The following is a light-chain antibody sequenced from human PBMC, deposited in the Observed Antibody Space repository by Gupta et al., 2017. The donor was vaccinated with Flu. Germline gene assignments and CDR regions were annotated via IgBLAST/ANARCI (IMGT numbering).Light chain of an antibody. CDR3: QQYARSPWT. V-gene: IGKV3-20*01. J-gene: IGKJ1*01. Sequence: EIVLTQSPGTLSWSPGERATLSCRASQSVGSRSLAWYQQKPGQAPRLLIYGASTRATDIPDRFSGTGSGTDFTLTISRLEPEEFAVYYCQQYARSPWTFGQGTKVEI. CDR2: GAS. CDR1: QSVGSRS.